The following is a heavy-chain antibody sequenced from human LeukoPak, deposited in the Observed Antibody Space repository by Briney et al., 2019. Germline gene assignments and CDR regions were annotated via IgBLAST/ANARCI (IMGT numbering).Heavy chain of an antibody. CDR1: GYAFIGYY. D-gene: IGHD2-15*01. J-gene: IGHJ4*02. CDR3: ARGGIPVVVAATWFDY. V-gene: IGHV1-2*02. CDR2: INPQSGGT. Sequence: ASVRVSCKASGYAFIGYYVHWVRQAPGQGLEWMGWINPQSGGTMYAQKFQGRVTMTRDTSINTAYMDLSRLTSGDRAVYYCARGGIPVVVAATWFDYWGQGTLVTVSS.